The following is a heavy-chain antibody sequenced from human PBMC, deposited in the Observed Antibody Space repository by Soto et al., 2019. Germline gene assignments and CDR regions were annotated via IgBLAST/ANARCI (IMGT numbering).Heavy chain of an antibody. V-gene: IGHV3-7*01. J-gene: IGHJ4*02. CDR1: GFSFSSYW. Sequence: PVGSLRLSCAASGFSFSSYWMSWVRQAPGKGLEWVANIKQDGSEKYYVDSVKGRFTISRDNAKNSLYLQMNSLRAEDTAVYYCARVIVVVGFDYWGQGTLVTVSS. CDR2: IKQDGSEK. CDR3: ARVIVVVGFDY. D-gene: IGHD3-22*01.